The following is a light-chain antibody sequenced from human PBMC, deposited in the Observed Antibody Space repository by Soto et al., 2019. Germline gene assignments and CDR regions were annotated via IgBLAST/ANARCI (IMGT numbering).Light chain of an antibody. CDR3: QQYEDLPLT. Sequence: DIQLTQSPSSLSASVGDRVTITCQASQDINNYLNWYQQKPGKAPKLLIFDASSVETGVPSRFSGSGSGTHFTFTISSLEPEDIATYHCQQYEDLPLTFVGGTRVELK. J-gene: IGKJ4*01. V-gene: IGKV1-33*01. CDR2: DAS. CDR1: QDINNY.